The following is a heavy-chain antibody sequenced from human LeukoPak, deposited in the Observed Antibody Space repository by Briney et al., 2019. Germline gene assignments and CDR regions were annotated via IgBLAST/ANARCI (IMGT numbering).Heavy chain of an antibody. D-gene: IGHD5-18*01. CDR1: GGSISSSSDY. J-gene: IGHJ6*02. CDR2: IYYSGNT. V-gene: IGHV4-39*01. Sequence: SETLSLTCTVSGGSISSSSDYWGWIRQPPGKGLEWIVSIYYSGNTYYNPSLKSRVTISVDTSKNQFSPKLSSVTAADTAVYYSARQTYNYGDTYYYYGMDVWGQGTTVTVSS. CDR3: ARQTYNYGDTYYYYGMDV.